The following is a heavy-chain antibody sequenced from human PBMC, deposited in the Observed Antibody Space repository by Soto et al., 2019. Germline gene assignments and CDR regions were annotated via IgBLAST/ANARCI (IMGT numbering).Heavy chain of an antibody. CDR1: GYTFTSYD. CDR2: MNPNSGNT. Sequence: ASVKVSCKASGYTFTSYDINWVRQATGQGLEWMGWMNPNSGNTGYAQKFQGRVTMTRNTSISIAYMELSSLRSEDTAVYYSAGGGPNSWRDYGMDVWGQGTTVTVSS. V-gene: IGHV1-8*01. CDR3: AGGGPNSWRDYGMDV. J-gene: IGHJ6*02. D-gene: IGHD1-1*01.